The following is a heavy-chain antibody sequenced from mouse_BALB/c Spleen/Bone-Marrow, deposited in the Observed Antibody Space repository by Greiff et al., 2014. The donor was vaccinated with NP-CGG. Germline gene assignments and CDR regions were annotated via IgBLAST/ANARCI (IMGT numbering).Heavy chain of an antibody. Sequence: QVQLQQSGPGLVAPSQSLSITCTVSGFSLTSYGVHWVRQPPGKGLECLGVIWADGSTNYNSALMSRLSIRKDNSKSQVFLKMNSLQTDDTAMYYCARITTATGAMDYWGQGTSVTVSS. CDR1: GFSLTSYG. D-gene: IGHD1-2*01. CDR3: ARITTATGAMDY. CDR2: IWADGST. J-gene: IGHJ4*01. V-gene: IGHV2-9*02.